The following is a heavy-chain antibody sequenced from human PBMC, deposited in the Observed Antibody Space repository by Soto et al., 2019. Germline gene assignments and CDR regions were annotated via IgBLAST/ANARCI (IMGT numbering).Heavy chain of an antibody. V-gene: IGHV1-3*01. CDR3: ARESLEDYDSSGYYYYGMEV. CDR1: GYTFMSYP. D-gene: IGHD3-22*01. CDR2: INAGDDIT. J-gene: IGHJ6*02. Sequence: ASVKVSCKASGYTFMSYPLHWVRQAPGQRPEWMGWINAGDDITQFSQKFQGRLTFTRDTSASTGYMELRSPRSEDTAVYYCARESLEDYDSSGYYYYGMEVWGQGTTVTVSS.